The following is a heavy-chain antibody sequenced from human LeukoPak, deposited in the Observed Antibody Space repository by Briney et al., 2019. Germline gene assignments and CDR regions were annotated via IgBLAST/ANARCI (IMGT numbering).Heavy chain of an antibody. CDR1: GFTFSSLV. J-gene: IGHJ4*02. Sequence: GVCLRLSCAASGFTFSSLVMSWVRQAPGKGLEWVSVVSAAGGNTNYADSVKGRFTLSRDNSKNTLHLQMRGLGAEDTAVYYCAKHYYDATGYFYSFDSWGQGTLVTVSS. V-gene: IGHV3-23*01. D-gene: IGHD3-22*01. CDR3: AKHYYDATGYFYSFDS. CDR2: VSAAGGNT.